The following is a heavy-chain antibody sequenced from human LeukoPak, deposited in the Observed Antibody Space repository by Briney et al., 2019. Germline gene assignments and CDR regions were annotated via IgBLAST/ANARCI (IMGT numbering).Heavy chain of an antibody. J-gene: IGHJ3*02. Sequence: PGGSLRLSCAASGFTFDDYGMSWVRQAPGKGLEWVSSISSSSSYIYYADSVKGRFTISRDNAKNSLYLQMNSLRAEDTAVYYCARDYYDSSGLLERDAFDIWGQGTMVTVSS. CDR1: GFTFDDYG. CDR3: ARDYYDSSGLLERDAFDI. V-gene: IGHV3-21*01. D-gene: IGHD3-22*01. CDR2: ISSSSSYI.